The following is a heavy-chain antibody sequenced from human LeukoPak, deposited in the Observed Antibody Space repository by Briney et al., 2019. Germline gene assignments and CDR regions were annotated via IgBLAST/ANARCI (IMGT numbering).Heavy chain of an antibody. CDR1: GYTFTSYG. D-gene: IGHD2-2*01. V-gene: IGHV1-18*04. CDR3: ARRDIVVVQTDAFDI. CDR2: ISAYNGNT. J-gene: IGHJ3*02. Sequence: ASVKVSCKASGYTFTSYGISWVRPAPGQGLEWMGWISAYNGNTNYAQKLQGRVTMTTDTSTSTAYMELRSLRSDDTAVYYCARRDIVVVQTDAFDIWGQGTMVTVSS.